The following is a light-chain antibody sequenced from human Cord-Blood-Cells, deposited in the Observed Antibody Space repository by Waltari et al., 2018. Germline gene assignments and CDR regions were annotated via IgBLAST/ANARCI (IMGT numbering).Light chain of an antibody. CDR3: QQRSNGPLT. CDR1: QSVSRS. J-gene: IGKJ4*01. Sequence: EIVLTQSPATLSLSPGERATLSCRASQSVSRSLAWDQQKPGQAPRVLIHDASHGAPGIPARVSGGGAGKDFKLNISRLEAEDFAVYYCQQRSNGPLTFGGGTKVEIK. CDR2: DAS. V-gene: IGKV3-11*01.